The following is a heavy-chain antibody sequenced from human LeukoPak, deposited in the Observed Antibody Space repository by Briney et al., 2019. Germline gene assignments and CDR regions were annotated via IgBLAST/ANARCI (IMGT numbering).Heavy chain of an antibody. CDR2: FSGSGGST. V-gene: IGHV3-23*01. Sequence: AGGSLRLSCAASGFTFSSYAMSWVRQAPGKGLEWVSAFSGSGGSTYYADSVKGRFTISRDNSKNTLYLQMNSLRAEDTAVYYCAKGLTAFTIVVVVLPPDAFDIWGQGTMVTVSS. D-gene: IGHD2-15*01. CDR3: AKGLTAFTIVVVVLPPDAFDI. J-gene: IGHJ3*02. CDR1: GFTFSSYA.